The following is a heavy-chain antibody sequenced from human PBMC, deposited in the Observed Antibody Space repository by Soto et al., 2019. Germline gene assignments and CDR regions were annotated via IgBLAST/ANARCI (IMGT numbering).Heavy chain of an antibody. CDR1: GFTFSYYD. D-gene: IGHD3-16*01. J-gene: IGHJ4*02. CDR2: IGTSDDT. Sequence: EVQLVESGGALVPPGGSLRLSCAASGFTFSYYDMHWVRQAEGKGLEWVAAIGTSDDTYYVDSVQGRFSISREDAKDSLYLQMSSLRAEDTDVYYCARGLLGAIDYWGQGTLVTVSS. V-gene: IGHV3-13*01. CDR3: ARGLLGAIDY.